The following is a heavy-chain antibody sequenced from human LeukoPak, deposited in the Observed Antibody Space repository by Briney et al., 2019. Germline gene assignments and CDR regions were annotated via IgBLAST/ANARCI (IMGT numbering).Heavy chain of an antibody. D-gene: IGHD3-22*01. CDR1: GFTFSNYW. J-gene: IGHJ4*02. V-gene: IGHV3-74*01. Sequence: PGGSLRLSCAASGFTFSNYWMHWVRQAPGKGLVWVSRINSDGINTSYADSVKGRFTISRDNAKNTLNLQMNSLRAEDTAVYYCASGHRRYDSSGYSHWGQGTLVTVSS. CDR3: ASGHRRYDSSGYSH. CDR2: INSDGINT.